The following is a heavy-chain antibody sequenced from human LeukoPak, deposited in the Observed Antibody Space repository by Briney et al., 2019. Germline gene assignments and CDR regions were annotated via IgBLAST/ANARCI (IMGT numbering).Heavy chain of an antibody. CDR3: ARAVGTSRNFFDY. J-gene: IGHJ4*02. V-gene: IGHV4-38-2*02. D-gene: IGHD4-23*01. CDR2: IYHSGST. CDR1: GYSISSGFY. Sequence: SETLSLTCTVSGYSISSGFYWGWIRQPPGKGLECIGSIYHSGSTYYNPSLRSRVTISVDTSKNQFSLNLSSVTAADTAMYYCARAVGTSRNFFDYWGQGTLVTVSS.